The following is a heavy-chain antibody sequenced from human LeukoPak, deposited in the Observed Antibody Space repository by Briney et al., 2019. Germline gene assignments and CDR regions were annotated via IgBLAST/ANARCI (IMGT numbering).Heavy chain of an antibody. V-gene: IGHV4-61*01. D-gene: IGHD5-18*01. CDR3: ARDGVTDGMDV. J-gene: IGHJ6*02. CDR1: GGSVSSGSYT. Sequence: SETLSLTCTVSGGSVSSGSYTWSWIRQPPGKGLEWIGYIYYSGSTNYNPSLKSRVTMSVDTSKNQFSLKLSSVTAGDTAVYYCARDGVTDGMDVWGQGTTVIVSS. CDR2: IYYSGST.